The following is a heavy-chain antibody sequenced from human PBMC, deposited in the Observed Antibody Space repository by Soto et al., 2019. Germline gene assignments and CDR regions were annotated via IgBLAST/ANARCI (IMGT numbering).Heavy chain of an antibody. CDR3: ARGTLWFGALGADDP. D-gene: IGHD3-10*01. CDR1: GGYINNYY. V-gene: IGHV4-59*01. Sequence: QVHLQESGPGLVKPSETLSLTCSISGGYINNYYWTWIRQTPGKGLEWIGYIYYTGRTIYNPSLGSRVTISLDTSKNQFSLKLSSVTTTDTAVYYCARGTLWFGALGADDPWGQGTLVTVSS. CDR2: IYYTGRT. J-gene: IGHJ5*02.